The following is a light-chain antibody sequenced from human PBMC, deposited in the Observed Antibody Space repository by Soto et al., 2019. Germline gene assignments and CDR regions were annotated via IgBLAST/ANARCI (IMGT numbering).Light chain of an antibody. CDR2: EVS. CDR3: SSYTSGSTLYV. J-gene: IGLJ1*01. V-gene: IGLV2-14*01. CDR1: SSDVGGYNY. Sequence: QSVLTQPASVSGSPGQSITISCTGTSSDVGGYNYVSWYQQHPGKAPKLMIYEVSNRPSGVSNRFSGSKSGNTASLTISGLQAEDEADYYCSSYTSGSTLYVFGTGTKVTVL.